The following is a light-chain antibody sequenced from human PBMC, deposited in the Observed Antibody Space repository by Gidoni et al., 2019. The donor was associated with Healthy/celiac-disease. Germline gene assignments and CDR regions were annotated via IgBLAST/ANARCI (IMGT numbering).Light chain of an antibody. CDR1: QSVRSN. J-gene: IGKJ4*01. CDR2: GAS. Sequence: EIVMTQSPATLSVSPGERATLSCRASQSVRSNLAWYQQKPGQAPRLLIYGASTRATGSPARFSGSGSGTEFTLTISSLQSEDFAVYYCQKYNNWPGLTFGGGTKVEIK. CDR3: QKYNNWPGLT. V-gene: IGKV3-15*01.